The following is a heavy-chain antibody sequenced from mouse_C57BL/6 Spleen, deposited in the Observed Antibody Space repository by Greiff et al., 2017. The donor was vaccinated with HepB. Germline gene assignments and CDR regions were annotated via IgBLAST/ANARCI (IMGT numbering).Heavy chain of an antibody. Sequence: EVQLQQSGPELVKPGASVKISCKASGYTFTDYYMNWVKQSHGKSLEWIGDINPNNGGTSYNQKFKDKATLTVDKSSSTAYMELRSLTSEDSAVYYCARSYYSNYDAMDYWGQRTSVTVSS. CDR2: INPNNGGT. CDR3: ARSYYSNYDAMDY. D-gene: IGHD2-5*01. CDR1: GYTFTDYY. J-gene: IGHJ4*01. V-gene: IGHV1-26*01.